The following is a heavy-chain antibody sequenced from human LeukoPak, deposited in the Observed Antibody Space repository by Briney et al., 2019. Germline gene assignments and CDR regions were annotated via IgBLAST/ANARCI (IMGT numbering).Heavy chain of an antibody. CDR1: GGTFSSYA. Sequence: ASVKVSCKASGGTFSSYAISWVRQAPGQGLERMGGIIPIFGTANYAQKFQGRVTITADESTSTAYMELSSLRSEDTAVYYCAREVGATSGVFDYWGQGTLVTVSS. V-gene: IGHV1-69*01. D-gene: IGHD1-26*01. CDR2: IIPIFGTA. J-gene: IGHJ4*02. CDR3: AREVGATSGVFDY.